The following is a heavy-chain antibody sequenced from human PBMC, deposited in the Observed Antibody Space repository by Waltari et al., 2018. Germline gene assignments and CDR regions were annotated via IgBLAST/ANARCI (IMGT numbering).Heavy chain of an antibody. J-gene: IGHJ4*02. Sequence: TFTDYYMHWVHQAPGKGLEWMGRVDPEDGETIYAEKFQGRVTITADTSTDTAYMELSSLRSEDTAVYYCAIIAIFGVVIPFFDYWGQGTLVTVSS. V-gene: IGHV1-69-2*01. D-gene: IGHD3-3*01. CDR2: VDPEDGET. CDR1: TFTDYY. CDR3: AIIAIFGVVIPFFDY.